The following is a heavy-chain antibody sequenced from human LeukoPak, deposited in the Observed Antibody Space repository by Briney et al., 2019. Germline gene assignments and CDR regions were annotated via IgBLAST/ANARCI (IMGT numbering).Heavy chain of an antibody. CDR2: INPNSGGT. CDR3: VRGGALYYDFWD. D-gene: IGHD3-3*01. V-gene: IGHV1-2*02. J-gene: IGHJ4*02. Sequence: ASVKVSCKPSGYTFTVYYMHWVRQAPGQGLEWMGWINPNSGGTDYAQTFQGRVTMTRDTSISTAYMELNRLKSDDTALYYCVRGGALYYDFWDWGQGTLVTVSS. CDR1: GYTFTVYY.